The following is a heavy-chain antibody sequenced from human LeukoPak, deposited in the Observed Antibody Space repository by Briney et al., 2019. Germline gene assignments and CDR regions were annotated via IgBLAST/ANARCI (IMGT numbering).Heavy chain of an antibody. V-gene: IGHV1-18*01. D-gene: IGHD3-22*01. CDR3: ARDQESFYYDSSGYYAY. CDR2: ISAYNGTT. CDR1: GYTFTSYG. J-gene: IGHJ4*02. Sequence: ASVKVSCKASGYTFTSYGISWVRQAPGQGLEWMGWISAYNGTTNYAQKLQGRVTMTTDTSTSTAYIELRSLRSDDTAVYYCARDQESFYYDSSGYYAYWGQGTLVTVSS.